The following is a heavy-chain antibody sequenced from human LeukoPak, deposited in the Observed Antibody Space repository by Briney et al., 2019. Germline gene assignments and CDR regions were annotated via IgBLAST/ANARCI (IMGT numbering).Heavy chain of an antibody. V-gene: IGHV3-30*03. D-gene: IGHD3-22*01. CDR3: AREVAHYYDSSGYYDY. Sequence: PGGSLRLSCAASGFTFSSYGMHWVRQAPGKGLEWVAVISYDGSNKYYADSVKGRFTISRDNSKNTLYLQMNSLRAEDTAVYYCAREVAHYYDSSGYYDYWGQGTLVTVSS. CDR1: GFTFSSYG. J-gene: IGHJ4*02. CDR2: ISYDGSNK.